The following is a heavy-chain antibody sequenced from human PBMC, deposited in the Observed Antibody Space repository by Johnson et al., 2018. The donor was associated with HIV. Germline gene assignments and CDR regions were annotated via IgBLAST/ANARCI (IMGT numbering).Heavy chain of an antibody. CDR3: ARMAAHVSDF. CDR1: GFTFSSYG. Sequence: QVQLVESGGGVVQPGGSLRLSCAASGFTFSSYGMHWVRQAPGKGLEWVPFIRYDGSNEYYVDTVKGRFTVSRDNAKNSLYLQMTSLRVEDTAVYYCARMAAHVSDFWGQGTMVTVSS. D-gene: IGHD5-24*01. V-gene: IGHV3-30*02. J-gene: IGHJ3*01. CDR2: IRYDGSNE.